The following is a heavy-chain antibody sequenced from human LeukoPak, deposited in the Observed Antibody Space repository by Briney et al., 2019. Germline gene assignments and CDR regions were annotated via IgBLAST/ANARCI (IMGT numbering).Heavy chain of an antibody. CDR1: GGTFSSYA. D-gene: IGHD3/OR15-3a*01. CDR2: IIPIFGTA. CDR3: ASRGLEENWFDP. Sequence: SVKVSCKASGGTFSSYAISWVRQAPGEGLEWMGGIIPIFGTANYAQKFQGRVTITTDESTSTAYMELSSLRSEDTAVYYCASRGLEENWFDPWGQGTLVTVSS. V-gene: IGHV1-69*05. J-gene: IGHJ5*02.